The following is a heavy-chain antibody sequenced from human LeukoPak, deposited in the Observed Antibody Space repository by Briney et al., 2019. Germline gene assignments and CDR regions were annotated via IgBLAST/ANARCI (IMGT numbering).Heavy chain of an antibody. CDR2: ISSSGGNT. CDR3: AKDDGGVYCSGGSCYDY. CDR1: GFTFSNYG. Sequence: GGSLRLSCAASGFTFSNYGTSWVRQAPGKGLEWVSTISSSGGNTYYADSVKGRFTISRDNSKNTLYLQMNSLRAEDTAVYYRAKDDGGVYCSGGSCYDYWGQGTLVTVSS. V-gene: IGHV3-23*01. J-gene: IGHJ4*02. D-gene: IGHD2-15*01.